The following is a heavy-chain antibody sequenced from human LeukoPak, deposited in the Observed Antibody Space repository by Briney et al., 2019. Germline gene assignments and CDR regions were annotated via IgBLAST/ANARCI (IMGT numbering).Heavy chain of an antibody. CDR1: GFTFSSYW. CDR2: IKQDGSEK. D-gene: IGHD2-15*01. J-gene: IGHJ5*02. Sequence: GGSLRLSCAASGFTFSSYWMSWVRQAPGKGLEWVANIKQDGSEKYYVDSVKGRFTISRDNAKNSLHLQMNSLRAEDTAVYYCARKPYRGLVAATPTAFDPWGQGTLVTVSS. V-gene: IGHV3-7*01. CDR3: ARKPYRGLVAATPTAFDP.